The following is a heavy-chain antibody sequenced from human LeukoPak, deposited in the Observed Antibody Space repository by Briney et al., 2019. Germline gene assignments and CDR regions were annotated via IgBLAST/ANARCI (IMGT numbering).Heavy chain of an antibody. Sequence: SETLSLTCTVSGGSISSYYWSWIRQPPGKGLEWIGYIYYSGSTNYNPSLKSRVTISVDTSKNQFSLKLSSVTAADTAVYYCAREPASMVRGLNWFDPWGQGTLVTVSS. CDR2: IYYSGST. CDR3: AREPASMVRGLNWFDP. V-gene: IGHV4-59*12. D-gene: IGHD3-10*01. J-gene: IGHJ5*02. CDR1: GGSISSYY.